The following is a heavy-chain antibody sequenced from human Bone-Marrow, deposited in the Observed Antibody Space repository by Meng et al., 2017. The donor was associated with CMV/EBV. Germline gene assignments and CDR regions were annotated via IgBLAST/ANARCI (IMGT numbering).Heavy chain of an antibody. CDR1: GFTFSSYE. CDR2: ISSSGSTI. CDR3: AREVLRFLEWPSYGMDV. D-gene: IGHD3-3*01. J-gene: IGHJ6*02. V-gene: IGHV3-48*03. Sequence: GGPLRLYCAASGFTFSSYEMNWVRQAPGKGLEWVSYISSSGSTIYYADSVKGRFTISRDNAKNSLYLQMNSLRAEDTAVYYCAREVLRFLEWPSYGMDVWGQGTTVTVSS.